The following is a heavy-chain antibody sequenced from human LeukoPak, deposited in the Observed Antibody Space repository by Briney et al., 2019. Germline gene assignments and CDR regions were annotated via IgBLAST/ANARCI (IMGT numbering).Heavy chain of an antibody. Sequence: PGGSLRLSCAASGFTFSSYSMNWVRQAPGKGLEWVSYISSSSSTIYYADSVKGRFTISRDNAKNSLYLQMNSLRAEDTAVYYCAKEQWLPSETYYYYYYMDVWGKGTTVTISS. D-gene: IGHD6-19*01. CDR2: ISSSSSTI. CDR3: AKEQWLPSETYYYYYYMDV. V-gene: IGHV3-48*01. J-gene: IGHJ6*03. CDR1: GFTFSSYS.